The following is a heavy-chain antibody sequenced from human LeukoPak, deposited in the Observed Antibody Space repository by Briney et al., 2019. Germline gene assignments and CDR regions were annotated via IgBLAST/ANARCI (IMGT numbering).Heavy chain of an antibody. CDR1: GFTFSAFS. Sequence: GGSLRLSCAASGFTFSAFSMNWVRQAPGKGLEWVSATSSSSSDIYYTDSVKGRFTISRGNANNFLYLQVSSLRAEDTAVYYCATGYTSGTRIDYWGQGTLVSVSS. D-gene: IGHD6-19*01. J-gene: IGHJ4*02. V-gene: IGHV3-21*01. CDR2: TSSSSSDI. CDR3: ATGYTSGTRIDY.